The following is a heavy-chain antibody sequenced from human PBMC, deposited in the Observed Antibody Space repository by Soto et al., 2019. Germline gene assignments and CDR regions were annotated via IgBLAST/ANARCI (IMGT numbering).Heavy chain of an antibody. D-gene: IGHD3-3*01. Sequence: QVQLVQSGAEVKKPGASVKVSCKASGYTFTSYGISWVRQAPGQGLEWMGWISAYNGNTNYAQKLKGRVTMTTDTSTRTAYMELRSLRSDATAVYYCAREPNNYDFWSGYLRGGYYYGMDVWGQGTTVTVSS. V-gene: IGHV1-18*01. J-gene: IGHJ6*02. CDR1: GYTFTSYG. CDR2: ISAYNGNT. CDR3: AREPNNYDFWSGYLRGGYYYGMDV.